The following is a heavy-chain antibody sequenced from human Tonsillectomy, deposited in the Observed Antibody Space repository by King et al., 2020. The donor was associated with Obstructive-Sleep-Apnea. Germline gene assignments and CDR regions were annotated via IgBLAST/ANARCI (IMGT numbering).Heavy chain of an antibody. CDR2: VYYSGST. CDR1: GGSISSYY. Sequence: QLQESGPGLVKPSETLSLTCTVSGGSISSYYWSWIRQIPGKGLEWIGYVYYSGSTNYNPSLKSRVTISVDTSKNQFSLKLSSVTAAAPAVYYCARHKVRANFHYWGQGTLVTVAS. J-gene: IGHJ4*02. CDR3: ARHKVRANFHY. D-gene: IGHD3-10*01. V-gene: IGHV4-59*08.